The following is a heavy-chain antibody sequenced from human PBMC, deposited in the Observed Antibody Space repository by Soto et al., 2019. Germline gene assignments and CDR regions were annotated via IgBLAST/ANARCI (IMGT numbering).Heavy chain of an antibody. D-gene: IGHD3-22*01. V-gene: IGHV5-51*01. CDR3: ARSVHVVSYDSSGYYSGGFDY. J-gene: IGHJ4*02. CDR1: GYSFTSYW. CDR2: IYPGDSDT. Sequence: EVQLVQSGAEVKKPGESLKISCKGSGYSFTSYWIGWVRQMPGKGLEWMGIIYPGDSDTRYSPSFQGQVTISADKSISTAYLQWSSLKASDTAMYYCARSVHVVSYDSSGYYSGGFDYWGQGTLVTVSS.